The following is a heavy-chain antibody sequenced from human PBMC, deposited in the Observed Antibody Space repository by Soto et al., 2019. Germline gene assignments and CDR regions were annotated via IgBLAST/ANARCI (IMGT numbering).Heavy chain of an antibody. CDR3: ARWSAIVGGAEALDV. J-gene: IGHJ3*01. Sequence: QVPLVQSGAEVKKPGASVRVSCKTSGYTFINYGITWGRQAPGQGLEWMGWLSAYNGDTSSSEKLQDRFTMTTDTSTNTVYMDLRSLTSADTAVYYCARWSAIVGGAEALDVWGQGTMVIVSS. V-gene: IGHV1-18*01. CDR2: LSAYNGDT. D-gene: IGHD1-26*01. CDR1: GYTFINYG.